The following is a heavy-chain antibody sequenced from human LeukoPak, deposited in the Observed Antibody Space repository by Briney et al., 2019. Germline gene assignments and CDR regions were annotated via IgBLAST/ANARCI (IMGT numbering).Heavy chain of an antibody. CDR1: GFTFSSYA. D-gene: IGHD2-21*02. CDR2: ISGSDGST. Sequence: GGSLRLSCAASGFTFSSYAMSWVRQAPGKGLEWVSAISGSDGSTYYADSVKGRFTISRDNYKNTMYLQMNSLRAEDTAVYYCAKEAYCGGDCYFDYWGQGTLVTVSS. V-gene: IGHV3-23*01. CDR3: AKEAYCGGDCYFDY. J-gene: IGHJ4*02.